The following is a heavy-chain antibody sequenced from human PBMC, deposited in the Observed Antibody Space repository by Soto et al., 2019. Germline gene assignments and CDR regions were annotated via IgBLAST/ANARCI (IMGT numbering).Heavy chain of an antibody. CDR1: GYSFTDYH. D-gene: IGHD2-8*01. J-gene: IGHJ6*02. CDR3: ARGHSTDCSNGVCSFFYNHEMDV. V-gene: IGHV1-2*04. Sequence: ASVKVSCKASGYSFTDYHIHWLRQAPGQGLEWLGRINPKSGGTSTAQKFQGWVTMTRDRSISTVYMELTRLRSDDTAVYFCARGHSTDCSNGVCSFFYNHEMDVWGQGTTVTAP. CDR2: INPKSGGT.